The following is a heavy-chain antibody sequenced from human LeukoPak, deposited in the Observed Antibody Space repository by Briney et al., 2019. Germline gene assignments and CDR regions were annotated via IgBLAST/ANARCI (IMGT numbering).Heavy chain of an antibody. Sequence: SVKVSCKASGGTFSSYAISWVRQAPGQGLEWMGRIIPIFGTANYAQKFQGRVTITTDESTSTAYMELSSLSSEDTAVYYCARGLVVITEGLFDYWGQGTLVTVSS. CDR2: IIPIFGTA. V-gene: IGHV1-69*05. J-gene: IGHJ4*02. D-gene: IGHD3-22*01. CDR1: GGTFSSYA. CDR3: ARGLVVITEGLFDY.